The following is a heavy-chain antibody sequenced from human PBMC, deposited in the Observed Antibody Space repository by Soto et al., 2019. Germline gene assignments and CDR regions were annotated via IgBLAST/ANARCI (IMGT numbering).Heavy chain of an antibody. J-gene: IGHJ6*02. D-gene: IGHD5-12*01. Sequence: SETLSLTCTVSGGSISSGGYYWSWIRQHPGEGLEWIGYIYYSGSTYYNPSLKSRVTISVDTSKNQFSLKLSSVTAADTAVYYCARQEMATIQAPGYYYYGMDVWGQGTTVTVSS. V-gene: IGHV4-31*03. CDR2: IYYSGST. CDR3: ARQEMATIQAPGYYYYGMDV. CDR1: GGSISSGGYY.